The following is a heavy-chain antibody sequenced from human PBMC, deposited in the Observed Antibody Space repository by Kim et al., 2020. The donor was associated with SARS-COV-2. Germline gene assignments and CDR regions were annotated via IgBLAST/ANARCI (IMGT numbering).Heavy chain of an antibody. D-gene: IGHD2-8*01. CDR2: ISGHGLDT. V-gene: IGHV3-23*01. J-gene: IGHJ4*02. CDR1: GFTFSSDA. Sequence: GGSLRLSCAVPGFTFSSDAMSWVRQAPGKGLEWVSAISGHGLDTYYADSVRGRFTISRDNSKNILYLQMNSLRVEDTAVYYCANPTPGYCTTSSCHAYDCWGRGTLVTVSS. CDR3: ANPTPGYCTTSSCHAYDC.